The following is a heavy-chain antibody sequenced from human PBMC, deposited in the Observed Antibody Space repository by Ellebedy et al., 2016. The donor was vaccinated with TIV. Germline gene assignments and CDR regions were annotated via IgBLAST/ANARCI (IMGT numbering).Heavy chain of an antibody. J-gene: IGHJ3*02. D-gene: IGHD4-17*01. V-gene: IGHV3-7*01. CDR2: MRQDGGDK. Sequence: GESLKISCVGSGFSFRSYWMSWVRQAPGKGLEWVANMRQDGGDKYYVDSVKGRFTISRDNAKSSLYLQMDSVRGEDTAVYYCATDGSYGDYRSPTHAFEMWGQGTLVTVSS. CDR1: GFSFRSYW. CDR3: ATDGSYGDYRSPTHAFEM.